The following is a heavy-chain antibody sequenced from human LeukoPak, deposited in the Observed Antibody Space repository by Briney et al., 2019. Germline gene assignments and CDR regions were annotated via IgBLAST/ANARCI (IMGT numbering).Heavy chain of an antibody. D-gene: IGHD2-2*01. CDR1: GFTFSSYW. V-gene: IGHV3-7*01. CDR3: ASAIVVVPAAMYYFDY. CDR2: IKQDGSEK. J-gene: IGHJ4*02. Sequence: GGSLRLSCAASGFTFSSYWMSWVRQAPGKGLEWVANIKQDGSEKYYVDSVKGRFTISRDSAKNSLYLQMNSLRAEDTAVYYCASAIVVVPAAMYYFDYWGQGTLVTVSS.